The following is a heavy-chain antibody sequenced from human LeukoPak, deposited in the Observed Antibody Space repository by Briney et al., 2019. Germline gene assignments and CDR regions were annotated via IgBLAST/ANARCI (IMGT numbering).Heavy chain of an antibody. D-gene: IGHD3-3*01. Sequence: GGSLRLSCAASGFTFSSYAMSWVRQAPGKGLEWVSAISGSGGSTYYADSVKGRFTISRDNSKNTLYLQMNSLRAEDTAVYYCAKDSTIFGVANGPLDYWGQGTLATVSS. V-gene: IGHV3-23*01. CDR2: ISGSGGST. CDR3: AKDSTIFGVANGPLDY. J-gene: IGHJ4*02. CDR1: GFTFSSYA.